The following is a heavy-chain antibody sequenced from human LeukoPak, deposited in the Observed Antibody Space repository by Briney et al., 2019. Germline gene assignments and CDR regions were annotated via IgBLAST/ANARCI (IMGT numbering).Heavy chain of an antibody. J-gene: IGHJ6*03. CDR2: IYYSGST. CDR3: ARLYGVKGYYYYYMDV. V-gene: IGHV4-39*01. CDR1: GGSISSSSYY. Sequence: SETLSLTCTVSGGSISSSSYYWGWIRQPPGKGLEGIGRIYYSGSTYYNPSLKSRVTISVDTSKNQFSLKLSSVTAADTAVYYCARLYGVKGYYYYYMDVWGKGTTVTVSS. D-gene: IGHD4-17*01.